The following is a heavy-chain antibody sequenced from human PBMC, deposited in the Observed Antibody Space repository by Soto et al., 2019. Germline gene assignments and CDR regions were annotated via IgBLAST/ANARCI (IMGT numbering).Heavy chain of an antibody. CDR1: GYTLTELS. Sequence: GASVKVSCKVSGYTLTELSMHWVRQAPGQGLEWMGCINPDNGKTNYAQKLQGRVTMTTDTSTNTAYMELRSLRSDDTAVYYCARDWFGIDYWGQGTLVTVSS. CDR2: INPDNGKT. V-gene: IGHV1-18*01. CDR3: ARDWFGIDY. J-gene: IGHJ4*02. D-gene: IGHD3-16*01.